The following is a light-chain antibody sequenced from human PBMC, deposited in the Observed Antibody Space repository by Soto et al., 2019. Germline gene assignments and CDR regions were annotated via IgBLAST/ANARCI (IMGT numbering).Light chain of an antibody. J-gene: IGKJ3*01. CDR2: DTS. Sequence: EIVLTQSPATLSLSPGERATLSCRASQSVSSYLAWYQQKPGQAPRLLIYDTSKRATGIRARFSGSGSRTDFTLTISSLEPEDFAVYYCQQRTNWPRSFTFGPGTKVDI. CDR1: QSVSSY. V-gene: IGKV3-11*01. CDR3: QQRTNWPRSFT.